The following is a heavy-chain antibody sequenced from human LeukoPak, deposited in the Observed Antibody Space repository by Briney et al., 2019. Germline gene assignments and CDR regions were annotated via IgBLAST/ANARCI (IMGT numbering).Heavy chain of an antibody. CDR3: ARALKMITFGGVYFDY. D-gene: IGHD3-16*01. CDR2: IYYSGST. J-gene: IGHJ4*02. CDR1: SGSISSGGYY. V-gene: IGHV4-31*03. Sequence: SETLSLTCTVSSGSISSGGYYWSWIRQHPGKGLEWIGYIYYSGSTYYNPSLKSRVTISVDTSKNQFSLKLSSVTAADTAVYYCARALKMITFGGVYFDYWGQGTLVTVSS.